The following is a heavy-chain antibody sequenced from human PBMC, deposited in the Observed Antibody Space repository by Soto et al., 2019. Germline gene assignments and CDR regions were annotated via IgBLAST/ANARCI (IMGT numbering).Heavy chain of an antibody. CDR3: ATWGYCSSTSCPAQD. CDR2: IYYSGST. D-gene: IGHD2-2*01. Sequence: SETLSLTCTVSGGSISSGGYYWSWIRQHPGKGLEWIGYIYYSGSTYYNPSLKSRVTISVDTSKNQFSLKLSSVTAADTAVYYCATWGYCSSTSCPAQDWGQGTLVTVSS. J-gene: IGHJ4*02. V-gene: IGHV4-31*03. CDR1: GGSISSGGYY.